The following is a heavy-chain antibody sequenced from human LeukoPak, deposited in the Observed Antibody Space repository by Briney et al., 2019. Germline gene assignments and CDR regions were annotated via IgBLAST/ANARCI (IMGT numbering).Heavy chain of an antibody. CDR3: ARARPDSSGWYQRPFDY. V-gene: IGHV1-46*01. D-gene: IGHD6-19*01. CDR1: GYSFTSYF. CDR2: INPSAGGI. Sequence: ASVKVSCKASGYSFTSYFMHWVRQAPGQGLEWMGLINPSAGGIDYAQKFQGRITMTRDTSTSTVYMELRSLRSEDTAVYYCARARPDSSGWYQRPFDYWGQGTLVTVSS. J-gene: IGHJ4*02.